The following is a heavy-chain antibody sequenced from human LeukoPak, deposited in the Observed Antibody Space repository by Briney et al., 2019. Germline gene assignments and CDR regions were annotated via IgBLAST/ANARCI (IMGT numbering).Heavy chain of an antibody. D-gene: IGHD3-10*01. V-gene: IGHV4-39*01. CDR1: GDSISSSNSY. CDR2: LYYSGSS. CDR3: VIMAGY. Sequence: PSETLSLTCTVSGDSISSSNSYRGWIRQPPGKGLEWIGSLYYSGSSYYNPSLKSRVTISADTSKNQLSLKLTSVTAADTAVYYCVIMAGYWGQGTLVTVSS. J-gene: IGHJ4*02.